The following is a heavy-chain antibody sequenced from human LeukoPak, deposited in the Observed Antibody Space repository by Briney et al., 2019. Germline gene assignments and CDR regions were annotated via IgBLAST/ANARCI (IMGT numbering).Heavy chain of an antibody. J-gene: IGHJ4*02. CDR2: ISTYIANT. CDR3: ARDNPTSPNPSHYGDYVPFDY. CDR1: GYTFTNYA. V-gene: IGHV1-18*01. Sequence: ASVKVSCKASGYTFTNYAITWVRQAPGQGLEWMGWISTYIANTKYAQNFQGRVTMTTDTSMSTAYMELRNLRSDDTAMYYCARDNPTSPNPSHYGDYVPFDYWGQGTLVTVSS. D-gene: IGHD4-17*01.